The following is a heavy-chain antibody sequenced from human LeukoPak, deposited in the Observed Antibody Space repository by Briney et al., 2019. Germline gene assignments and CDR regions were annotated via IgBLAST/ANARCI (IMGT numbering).Heavy chain of an antibody. D-gene: IGHD3-10*01. CDR2: IIPIFGTA. CDR3: ARGERFAYFQH. Sequence: SVKVSCKASGGTFSSYAISWVRQAPGQGLEWMGGIIPIFGTANYAQKFQGRVTITADKSTSTAYMELSSLRSEYTAAYYCARGERFAYFQHWGQGTLVTVSS. CDR1: GGTFSSYA. V-gene: IGHV1-69*06. J-gene: IGHJ1*01.